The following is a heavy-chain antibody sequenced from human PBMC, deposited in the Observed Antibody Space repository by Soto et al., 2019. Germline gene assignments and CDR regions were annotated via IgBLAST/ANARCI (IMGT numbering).Heavy chain of an antibody. CDR2: VSPYNGNA. Sequence: ASVKVSCKTSGYTFSNYAISWVRQAPGQGLEWMGWVSPYNGNANYTEKFQGRVSMTTDTSTTTAYMELTSLTSDDKAIYYCERATSLIMAAPAYWGQGTLVTVSS. CDR1: GYTFSNYA. D-gene: IGHD2-8*01. CDR3: ERATSLIMAAPAY. V-gene: IGHV1-18*04. J-gene: IGHJ4*02.